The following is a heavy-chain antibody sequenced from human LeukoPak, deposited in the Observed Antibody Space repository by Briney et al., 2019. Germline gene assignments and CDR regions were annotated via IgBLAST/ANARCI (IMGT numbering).Heavy chain of an antibody. CDR1: GFTVSSNF. V-gene: IGHV3-48*02. D-gene: IGHD3-10*01. CDR2: ISSSSSTI. CDR3: ARDLRFGEIY. J-gene: IGHJ4*02. Sequence: GGSLRLSCAASGFTVSSNFMSWVRQAPGKGLEWVSYISSSSSTIYYADSVKGRFTISRDNAKNSLYLQMNSLGDEDTAVYYCARDLRFGEIYWGQGTLVTVSS.